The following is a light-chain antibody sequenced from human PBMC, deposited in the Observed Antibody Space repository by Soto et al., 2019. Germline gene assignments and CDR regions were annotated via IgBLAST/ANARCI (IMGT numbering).Light chain of an antibody. CDR1: QSVSSW. CDR3: QQSNTVWIT. CDR2: DAS. J-gene: IGKJ3*01. Sequence: DIKMTQSPSTLSASVGDRVTLTCRASQSVSSWLAWYQQKPGKAPKLLIYDASTLETGVPSRFSGSGSQTAFTLTITSLQPDEFATYFCQQSNTVWITFCPGNTVYV. V-gene: IGKV1-5*01.